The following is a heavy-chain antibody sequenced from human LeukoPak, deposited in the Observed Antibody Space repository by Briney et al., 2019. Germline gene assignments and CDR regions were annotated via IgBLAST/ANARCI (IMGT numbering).Heavy chain of an antibody. CDR1: GGSFSGYY. CDR2: IYYSGST. D-gene: IGHD3-22*01. Sequence: PSETLSLTCAVYGGSFSGYYWSWIRQPPGKGLEWIGSIYYSGSTYYNPSLKSRVTISVDTSKNQFSLKLSSVTAADTAVYYCASIPYDSSGYRKIIDYWGQGTLVTVSS. CDR3: ASIPYDSSGYRKIIDY. J-gene: IGHJ4*02. V-gene: IGHV4-34*01.